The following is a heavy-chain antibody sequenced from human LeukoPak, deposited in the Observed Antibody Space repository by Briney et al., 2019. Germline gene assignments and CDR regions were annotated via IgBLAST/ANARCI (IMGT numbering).Heavy chain of an antibody. D-gene: IGHD3-10*01. Sequence: GASVKVSCKASGYTFTSYGISWVRQAPGQGLEWMGWISAYNGNTNYAQKLQGRVTMTEDTSTDTAYMELSSLRSEDTAVYYCATGFKLRSYYWGQGTLVTVSS. CDR1: GYTFTSYG. CDR2: ISAYNGNT. V-gene: IGHV1-18*01. J-gene: IGHJ4*02. CDR3: ATGFKLRSYY.